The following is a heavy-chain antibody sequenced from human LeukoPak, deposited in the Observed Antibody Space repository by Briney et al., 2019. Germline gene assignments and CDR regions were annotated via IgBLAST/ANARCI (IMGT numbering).Heavy chain of an antibody. CDR3: ARGRTMDGSTPPFEI. V-gene: IGHV1-2*02. D-gene: IGHD4/OR15-4a*01. CDR2: IDPNTGDT. J-gene: IGHJ3*02. CDR1: GYTFTNYY. Sequence: ASVKVSCRASGYTFTNYYMHWVRQAPGQGLEWMGWIDPNTGDTNYSQNIQGRATMTRDTSINTAYMEFTSLGSDDTAVYYCARGRTMDGSTPPFEIWGQGTMVTVSS.